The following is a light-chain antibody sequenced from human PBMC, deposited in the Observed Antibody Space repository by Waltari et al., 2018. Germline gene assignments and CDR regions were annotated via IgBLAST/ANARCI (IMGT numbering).Light chain of an antibody. CDR2: AAS. V-gene: IGKV3-20*01. Sequence: VLTQSPGTRSLSPGQTATLPCWSSQRVSSSFLAWYQQRPSQAPRLLIYAASKRATGIADRFSGSGSGTDVTLTISRLESEDFAVYYCQHYGSAPPYTFGQGTKLEIK. CDR3: QHYGSAPPYT. J-gene: IGKJ2*01. CDR1: QRVSSSF.